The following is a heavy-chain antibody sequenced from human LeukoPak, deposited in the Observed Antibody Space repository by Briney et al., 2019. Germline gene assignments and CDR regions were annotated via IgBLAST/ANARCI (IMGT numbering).Heavy chain of an antibody. J-gene: IGHJ3*02. V-gene: IGHV1-18*01. CDR1: GYTFTSYG. Sequence: ASVKVSCKASGYTFTSYGISWVRQAPGQGLEWMGWISAYNGNTNYAQKLQGRVTVTTDTSTSTAYMELRSLRSDDTAVYYCARDSRVGATPDAFDIWGQGTMVTVSS. CDR3: ARDSRVGATPDAFDI. D-gene: IGHD1-26*01. CDR2: ISAYNGNT.